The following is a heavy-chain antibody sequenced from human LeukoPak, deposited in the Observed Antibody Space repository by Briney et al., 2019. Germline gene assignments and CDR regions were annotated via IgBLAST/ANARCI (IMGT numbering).Heavy chain of an antibody. CDR2: ISYDGSNK. D-gene: IGHD3-16*02. CDR1: GFTFSSYA. Sequence: GGSLRLSCAASGFTFSSYAMHWVRQAPGKGLEWVAVISYDGSNKYYADSVKGRFTISRDNSKNTLYLQMNSLRAEDTAVYYYARDNYDYVWGSYRHTGDYWGQGTLVTVSS. J-gene: IGHJ4*02. V-gene: IGHV3-30-3*01. CDR3: ARDNYDYVWGSYRHTGDY.